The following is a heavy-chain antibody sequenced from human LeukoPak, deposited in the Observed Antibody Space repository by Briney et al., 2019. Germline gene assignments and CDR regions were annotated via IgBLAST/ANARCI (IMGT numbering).Heavy chain of an antibody. J-gene: IGHJ4*02. Sequence: PGGSLRLSCAASGFTFSSYGMHWVRQAPGKGLEWVAVISYDGSNKYYADSVKGRFTISRDNSKNTLYLQMNSLRVEDTAVYYCAKDASVWSSGPTDYWGQGTLVTVSS. V-gene: IGHV3-30*18. D-gene: IGHD6-19*01. CDR3: AKDASVWSSGPTDY. CDR2: ISYDGSNK. CDR1: GFTFSSYG.